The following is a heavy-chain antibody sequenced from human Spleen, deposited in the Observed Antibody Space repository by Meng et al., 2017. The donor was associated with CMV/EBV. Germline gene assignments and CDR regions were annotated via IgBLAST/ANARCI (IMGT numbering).Heavy chain of an antibody. V-gene: IGHV1-69*10. CDR3: ARDCSSTSCYLNY. CDR2: IIPILGIA. J-gene: IGHJ4*02. CDR1: GGTFSNYA. Sequence: SVKVSCKASGGTFSNYAISWVRQAPGQGLEWMGGIIPILGIANYAQKFQGRVTITADKSTSTAYMELSSLRSEDTAVYYCCARDCSSTSCYLNYWGQGTLVTVSS. D-gene: IGHD2-2*01.